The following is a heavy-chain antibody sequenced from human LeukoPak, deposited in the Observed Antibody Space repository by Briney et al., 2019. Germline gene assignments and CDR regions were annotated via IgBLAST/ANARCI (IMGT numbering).Heavy chain of an antibody. V-gene: IGHV3-74*01. J-gene: IGHJ3*02. CDR3: GRDPFVLPRFDI. CDR1: GFTFSSYW. D-gene: IGHD2-8*01. CDR2: INSDGRTA. Sequence: PGGSLRLSCAASGFTFSSYWMHWVRQAPGKGLVWVSRINSDGRTASYADSVKGRFTISRDNAKNTLYLQMSSLRAEDTAVYYCGRDPFVLPRFDIWGQGTMVTVSS.